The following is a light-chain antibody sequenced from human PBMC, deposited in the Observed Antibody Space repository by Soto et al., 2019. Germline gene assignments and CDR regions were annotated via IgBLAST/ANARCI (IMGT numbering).Light chain of an antibody. J-gene: IGLJ2*01. V-gene: IGLV1-44*01. CDR1: SSNIGSNT. Sequence: QSALAQPPSASGTPGQRVTISCSGSSSNIGSNTVNWYQQLPGTAPKLLIYSNNQRPSGVPDRFSGSKSGTSGSLAISGLQSEDETDYYCAAWDDSLNGMVFGGGTKLTVL. CDR3: AAWDDSLNGMV. CDR2: SNN.